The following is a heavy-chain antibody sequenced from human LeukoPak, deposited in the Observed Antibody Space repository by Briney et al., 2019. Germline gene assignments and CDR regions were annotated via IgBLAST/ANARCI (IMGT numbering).Heavy chain of an antibody. J-gene: IGHJ4*02. D-gene: IGHD3-10*01. CDR1: GFTFSNYA. Sequence: GGSLRLSCAASGFTFSNYAMIWVRQAPGKGLEWVSALSGSGTNTYYADSVKGRFTISRDNSKNTLYLQMNSLRAEDTAVYYCAKFPMVRGVKWGQGTLVTVSS. CDR3: AKFPMVRGVK. CDR2: LSGSGTNT. V-gene: IGHV3-23*01.